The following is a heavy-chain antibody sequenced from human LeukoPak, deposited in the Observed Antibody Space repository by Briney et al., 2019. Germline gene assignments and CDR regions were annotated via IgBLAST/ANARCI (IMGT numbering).Heavy chain of an antibody. CDR1: GFSLDTAGMR. J-gene: IGHJ4*02. Sequence: SGPTLMRPTPTLTLTCTFSGFSLDTAGMRVSWIRQPPGKTLEYFSHSDWDDNKFYSTSLRTRLTISKDTSNNQVVLTMTNMDPADTATYYCARSSHSGVWYDLDYWGQGILVTVSS. CDR2: SDWDDNK. CDR3: ARSSHSGVWYDLDY. V-gene: IGHV2-70*04. D-gene: IGHD6-19*01.